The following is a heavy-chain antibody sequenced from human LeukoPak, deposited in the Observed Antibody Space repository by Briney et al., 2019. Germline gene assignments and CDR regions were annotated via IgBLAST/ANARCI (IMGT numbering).Heavy chain of an antibody. CDR2: ISYDGSIK. Sequence: GGSLRLSCAASGFTFSSYAMHWVRQAPGKGLEWVAVISYDGSIKYYADSVKGRFATSRDNSKNMLYLQMNSLSAEDTAVYYCARGPGYSSGWYVLSVDYWGQGTLVTVSS. CDR1: GFTFSSYA. V-gene: IGHV3-30*09. J-gene: IGHJ4*02. CDR3: ARGPGYSSGWYVLSVDY. D-gene: IGHD6-19*01.